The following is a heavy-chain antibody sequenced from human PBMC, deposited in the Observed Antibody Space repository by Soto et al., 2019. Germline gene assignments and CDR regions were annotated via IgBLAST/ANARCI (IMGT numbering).Heavy chain of an antibody. V-gene: IGHV1-2*04. J-gene: IGHJ6*02. CDR3: ARVPRGVYYGMDV. CDR2: TNPNSGTT. D-gene: IGHD3-10*01. Sequence: QVQLVQSGAEVKKPGASVKVSCKASGYTFTDYYMHWGHQAPGQRLEWMGWTNPNSGTTNYAQKFQGWVTMTRDTSITTVYMEVSRLRSDDTAVYYCARVPRGVYYGMDVWGQGTTVTVSS. CDR1: GYTFTDYY.